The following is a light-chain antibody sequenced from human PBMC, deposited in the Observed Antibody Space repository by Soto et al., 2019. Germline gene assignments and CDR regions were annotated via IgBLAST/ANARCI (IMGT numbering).Light chain of an antibody. J-gene: IGLJ1*01. CDR3: SSYTTRTTLYV. CDR2: EVS. Sequence: QSVLTQPASVSGSPGQSITISCTGTSSDVGSYNYVSWYQLHPGKAPKLMIYEVSNRPSGVSNRFSGSKSGDTASLTISGLQAEDEADYYCSSYTTRTTLYVFGTGNKVTVL. V-gene: IGLV2-14*01. CDR1: SSDVGSYNY.